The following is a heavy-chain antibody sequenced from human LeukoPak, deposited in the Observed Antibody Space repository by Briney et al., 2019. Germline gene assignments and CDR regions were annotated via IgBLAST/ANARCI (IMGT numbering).Heavy chain of an antibody. CDR3: TRDFRIVVTDY. V-gene: IGHV3-30-3*01. D-gene: IGHD1-26*01. CDR1: GFTFTNYV. J-gene: IGHJ4*02. CDR2: MSYGGANE. Sequence: PGGSLRLSCAASGFTFTNYVLHWVRQAPGKGLEWEAVMSYGGANEYYADSVKGRFTISRDDSKNTLYLQMNSLRTEDTAIYYCTRDFRIVVTDYWGQGTLVTVSS.